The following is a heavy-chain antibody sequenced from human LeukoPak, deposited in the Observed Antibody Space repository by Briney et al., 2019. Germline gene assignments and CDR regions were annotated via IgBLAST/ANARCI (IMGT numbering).Heavy chain of an antibody. V-gene: IGHV3-23*01. CDR2: ISGSGGGT. Sequence: GGSLRLSCAASGFTFSYYAMSWVRQAPGKGLEWVSAISGSGGGTYYADSVKGRFTISRDNSKNTLYLQMNSLRAEDTAVYYCAKSFIVVVDAFDIWGQGTMVTVSS. D-gene: IGHD2-15*01. CDR1: GFTFSYYA. CDR3: AKSFIVVVDAFDI. J-gene: IGHJ3*02.